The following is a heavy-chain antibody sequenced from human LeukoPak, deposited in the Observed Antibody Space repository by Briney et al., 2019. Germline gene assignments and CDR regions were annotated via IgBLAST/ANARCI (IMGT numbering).Heavy chain of an antibody. CDR2: IQYDGINK. D-gene: IGHD2-21*02. Sequence: GGSLRLSCAASGFDFSNYGMHWVRQAPGKGLEWVTFIQYDGINKYYGDSVRGRFTISRDNSMNTLYLQMHSLRVEDTAMYYCVKSSSSQTAEDFWGQGTLVTVSS. CDR3: VKSSSSQTAEDF. CDR1: GFDFSNYG. J-gene: IGHJ4*02. V-gene: IGHV3-30*02.